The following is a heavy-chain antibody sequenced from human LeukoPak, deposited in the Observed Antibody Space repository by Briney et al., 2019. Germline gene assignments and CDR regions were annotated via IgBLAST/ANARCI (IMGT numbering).Heavy chain of an antibody. CDR2: IYYSGST. D-gene: IGHD5-18*01. CDR1: GGSISDYF. Sequence: SETLSLTCTVSGGSISDYFWSWIRQPPGKGLEWIGYIYYSGSTNYNPSLKSRVTISVDTSKSHFSLKLSSVTAADAAVYYCARQGFSYGSGSPYDFWGQGTLVTVSS. J-gene: IGHJ4*02. CDR3: ARQGFSYGSGSPYDF. V-gene: IGHV4-59*01.